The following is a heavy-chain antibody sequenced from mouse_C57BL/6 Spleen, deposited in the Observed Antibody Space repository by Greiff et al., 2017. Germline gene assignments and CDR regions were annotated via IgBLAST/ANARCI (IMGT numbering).Heavy chain of an antibody. CDR2: ISYDGSN. J-gene: IGHJ1*03. Sequence: EVQLQESGPGLVKPSQSLSLTCSVTGYSITSGYYWNWIRQFPGNKLEWMGYISYDGSNNYNPSLKNRISITRDTSKNQFFLKLNSVTTEDTATYYCARVYYDYDGGWYFDVWGTGTTVTVSS. D-gene: IGHD2-4*01. CDR1: GYSITSGYY. CDR3: ARVYYDYDGGWYFDV. V-gene: IGHV3-6*01.